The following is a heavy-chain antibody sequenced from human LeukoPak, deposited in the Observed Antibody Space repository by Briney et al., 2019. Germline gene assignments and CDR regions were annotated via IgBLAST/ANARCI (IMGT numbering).Heavy chain of an antibody. J-gene: IGHJ4*02. Sequence: GGSLRLSCAASGFTFDTYGMNWVRQAPGKGLEWVSFITGGSNTIYYADSVKGRFTISRDNAKNSLYLQMNSLRVEDTAVYYCARDRMGGSFDCWGQGTLVTVSS. CDR3: ARDRMGGSFDC. D-gene: IGHD2-15*01. CDR2: ITGGSNTI. CDR1: GFTFDTYG. V-gene: IGHV3-48*01.